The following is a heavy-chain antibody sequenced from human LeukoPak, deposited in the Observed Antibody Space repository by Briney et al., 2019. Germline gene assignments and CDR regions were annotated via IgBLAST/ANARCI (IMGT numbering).Heavy chain of an antibody. J-gene: IGHJ4*02. Sequence: GGSLRLSCAASGFTFSDHYMDWVRQAPGKGLEWVGRARHKLNSYSTEYAASVKGRFTISRDGSKNSVYLQMNSLQTEDTAVYYCARVPGGSDYTLDCWGQGTLVTVSS. V-gene: IGHV3-72*01. CDR1: GFTFSDHY. CDR2: ARHKLNSYST. CDR3: ARVPGGSDYTLDC. D-gene: IGHD5-12*01.